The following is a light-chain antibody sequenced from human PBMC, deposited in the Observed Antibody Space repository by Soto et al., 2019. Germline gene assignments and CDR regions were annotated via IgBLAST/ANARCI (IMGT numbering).Light chain of an antibody. V-gene: IGLV2-8*01. Sequence: QSALTQPPSASGSPGQSVTISCTGTPSDVGGYNSVSWYQQYPGKAPKLMIYDVSKRPSGVPDRFSGSKSGNTASLTVSGLQAEVESNYYCSSYAGSNVLFGGGTKLTVL. CDR1: PSDVGGYNS. J-gene: IGLJ2*01. CDR2: DVS. CDR3: SSYAGSNVL.